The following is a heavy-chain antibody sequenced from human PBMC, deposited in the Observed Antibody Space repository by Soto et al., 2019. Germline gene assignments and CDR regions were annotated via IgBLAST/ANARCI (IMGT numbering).Heavy chain of an antibody. D-gene: IGHD3-3*01. CDR1: GDNFAGYW. CDR2: IYPSDSDT. V-gene: IGHV5-51*01. J-gene: IGHJ4*02. Sequence: GLSLKVSCKGAGDNFAGYWIAWVRQMPGKGLELMGIIYPSDSDTRYRPSFQGQVTISADKSISSAYLQWSSLRASDTAMYYCARGGVSTRTFDYWGQGTPVTAPQ. CDR3: ARGGVSTRTFDY.